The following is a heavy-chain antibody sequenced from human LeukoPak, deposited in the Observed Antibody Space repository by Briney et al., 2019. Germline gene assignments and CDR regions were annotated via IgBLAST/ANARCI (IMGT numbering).Heavy chain of an antibody. J-gene: IGHJ4*02. CDR3: ARHLDFWSGYDY. V-gene: IGHV1-69*04. CDR2: IIPILGIA. Sequence: GASVKVSCKASGGTFSSYAISWVRQAPGQGLEWMGRIIPILGIANYAQKFQGRVTITADKSTSTAYMELSSLRSEDTAVYYCARHLDFWSGYDYWGQGTLVTVSS. D-gene: IGHD3-3*01. CDR1: GGTFSSYA.